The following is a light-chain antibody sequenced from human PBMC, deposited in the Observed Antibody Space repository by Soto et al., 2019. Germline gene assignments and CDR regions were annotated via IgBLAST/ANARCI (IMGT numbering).Light chain of an antibody. J-gene: IGKJ2*01. CDR2: GAS. CDR3: QQFCGSPPYT. Sequence: EIVLTQSPGTLSLSPGERATLSCRASQSVSSSFLAWYQQKPGQAPRLLIHGASSRATGIPDRFSGSGSGTDFTLTISRMEPEDFSVYYCQQFCGSPPYTFGQGTKLDIK. V-gene: IGKV3-20*01. CDR1: QSVSSSF.